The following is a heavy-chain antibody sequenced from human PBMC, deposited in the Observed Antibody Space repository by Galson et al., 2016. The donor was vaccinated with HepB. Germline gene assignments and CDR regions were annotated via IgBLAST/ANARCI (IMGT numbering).Heavy chain of an antibody. CDR1: GYRFTTYW. V-gene: IGHV5-51*01. D-gene: IGHD3-10*01. CDR3: ARHWDSGSFDFDY. CDR2: TNPTDSDT. J-gene: IGHJ4*02. Sequence: SGAEVKKPGESLKISCRGSGYRFTTYWIGWVRQMPGKGLEWMGITNPTDSDTRYSPSFQGQVTISAAKSISTAYLQWSSLKASDTAMYCCARHWDSGSFDFDYWGQGTLVAVSS.